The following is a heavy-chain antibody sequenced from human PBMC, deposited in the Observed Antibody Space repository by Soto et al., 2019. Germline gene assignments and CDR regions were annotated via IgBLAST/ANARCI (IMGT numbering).Heavy chain of an antibody. CDR3: TRVGGYYGDYPNFDY. Sequence: PSETLSLTCSVSGSSIRSYYWSWIRQPPGKGLEWIGNIYYSGSTNYNPSLKSRVIISVDSSKSQFSLRLNSLTAADTAVYYCTRVGGYYGDYPNFDYWGQGALVTAPQ. CDR1: GSSIRSYY. D-gene: IGHD4-17*01. CDR2: IYYSGST. J-gene: IGHJ4*02. V-gene: IGHV4-59*01.